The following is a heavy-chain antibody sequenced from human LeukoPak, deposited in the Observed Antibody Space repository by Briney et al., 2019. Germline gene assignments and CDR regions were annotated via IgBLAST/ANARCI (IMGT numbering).Heavy chain of an antibody. V-gene: IGHV5-51*01. CDR2: IYPGNSDV. Sequence: GKSLKISCKGFGYSFTTYWIVWVRQMPGKGLEWMGIIYPGNSDVRYSPSFQGQVTISVDKSISTAYLQWNSLKASDTAMYYCARRGATSLKWFDPWGQGTLVTVSS. CDR3: ARRGATSLKWFDP. J-gene: IGHJ5*02. CDR1: GYSFTTYW.